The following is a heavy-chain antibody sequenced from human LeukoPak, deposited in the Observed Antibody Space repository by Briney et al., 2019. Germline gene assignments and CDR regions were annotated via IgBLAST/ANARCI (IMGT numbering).Heavy chain of an antibody. V-gene: IGHV4-39*01. Sequence: SETLSLTCTVSGGSISSSSYYWGWIRQPPGKGLEWIGSIYYSGSTYYNPSLKSRVTISVDTSKNQFSLKLSSVTAADTAVYYSARHSVATISFDYWGQGTLVTVSS. CDR3: ARHSVATISFDY. J-gene: IGHJ4*02. D-gene: IGHD5-24*01. CDR1: GGSISSSSYY. CDR2: IYYSGST.